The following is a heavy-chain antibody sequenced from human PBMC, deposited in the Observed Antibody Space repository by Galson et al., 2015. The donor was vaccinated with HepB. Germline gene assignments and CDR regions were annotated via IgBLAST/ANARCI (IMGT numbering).Heavy chain of an antibody. D-gene: IGHD5-18*01. Sequence: CAISGDSVSSNSAAWNWIRQSPSRGLEWLGRTYYRSKWYNDYAVSVKSRITINPDTSKNQFSLQLNSVTPEDTAVYYCARARIQLWVAMASNYYYYGMDVWGQGTTVTVSS. V-gene: IGHV6-1*01. CDR3: ARARIQLWVAMASNYYYYGMDV. CDR1: GDSVSSNSAA. J-gene: IGHJ6*02. CDR2: TYYRSKWYN.